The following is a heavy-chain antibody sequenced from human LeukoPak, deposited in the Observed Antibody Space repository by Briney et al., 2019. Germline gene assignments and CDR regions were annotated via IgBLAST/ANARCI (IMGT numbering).Heavy chain of an antibody. D-gene: IGHD3-10*01. CDR2: LSDSGGRT. CDR1: GLTLSNYG. CDR3: AKRGVRIRVIQVGFHKEAYYFDS. J-gene: IGHJ4*02. V-gene: IGHV3-23*01. Sequence: HPGGSLRLSCAVSGLTLSNYGMSWVRQAPGKGLEWVVGLSDSGGRTNYADSVKGRFTIPRDNPKNTLYLQMKSLRDQDTAVYFCAKRGVRIRVIQVGFHKEAYYFDSWGQGALVTVSS.